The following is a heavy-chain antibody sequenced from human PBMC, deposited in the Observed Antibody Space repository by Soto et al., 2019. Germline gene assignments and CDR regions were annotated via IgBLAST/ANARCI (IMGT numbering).Heavy chain of an antibody. CDR2: INHSGST. J-gene: IGHJ4*02. V-gene: IGHV4-34*01. Sequence: SETLSLTCAVYGGSFSGYYWIWIRQPPGKGLEWIGEINHSGSTNYNPSLKSRVTISVDTSKNQFSLKLSSVTAADTAVYYCARESEYSGYDQGSFEYWGQGTLVTVSS. CDR3: ARESEYSGYDQGSFEY. CDR1: GGSFSGYY. D-gene: IGHD5-12*01.